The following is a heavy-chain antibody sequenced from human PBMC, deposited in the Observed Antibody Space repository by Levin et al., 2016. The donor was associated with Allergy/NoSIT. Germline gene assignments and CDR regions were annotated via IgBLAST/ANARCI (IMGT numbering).Heavy chain of an antibody. CDR2: IYYSGST. CDR1: GGSISSYY. CDR3: ARITYYYDSSGYPLGAFDI. V-gene: IGHV4-59*01. D-gene: IGHD3-22*01. J-gene: IGHJ3*02. Sequence: GSLRLSCTVSGGSISSYYWSWIRQPPGKGLEWIGYIYYSGSTNYNPSLKSRVTISVDTSKNQFSLKLSSVTAADTAVYYCARITYYYDSSGYPLGAFDIWGQGTMVTVSS.